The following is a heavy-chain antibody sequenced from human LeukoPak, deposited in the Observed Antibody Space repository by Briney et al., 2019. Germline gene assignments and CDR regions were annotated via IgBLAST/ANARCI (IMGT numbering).Heavy chain of an antibody. V-gene: IGHV3-11*03. D-gene: IGHD7-27*01. CDR1: GFTFSDYY. J-gene: IGHJ4*02. CDR3: ARPSEAESELGYYDY. CDR2: ISSSSRYT. Sequence: GGSLRLSCAASGFTFSDYYMSWIRQAPGKGLEWVSYISSSSRYTNYADSVKGRFTISRDNAKNSLYLQMNSLRAEDTAVYYCARPSEAESELGYYDYWGQGTLVTVSS.